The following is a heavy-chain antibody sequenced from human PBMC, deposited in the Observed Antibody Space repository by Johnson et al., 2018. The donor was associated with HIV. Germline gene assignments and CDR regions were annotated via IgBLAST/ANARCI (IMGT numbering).Heavy chain of an antibody. D-gene: IGHD3-22*01. V-gene: IGHV3-23*04. CDR1: RFTFSTYA. Sequence: VQLVESGGGVVQPGRSLRLSCAASRFTFSTYAMHWVRQAPGKGLEWVSAISGSGGSTYYADSVKGRFTISRDNSKNTRYLQMKRRSAEDTAVSYCAQAYQDIRGYYPHTFQVWGQEPVVTVYS. J-gene: IGHJ3*01. CDR2: ISGSGGST. CDR3: AQAYQDIRGYYPHTFQV.